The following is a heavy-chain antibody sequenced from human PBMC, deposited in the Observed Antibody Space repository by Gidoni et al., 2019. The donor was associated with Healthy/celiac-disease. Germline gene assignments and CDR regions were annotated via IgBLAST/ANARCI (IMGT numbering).Heavy chain of an antibody. J-gene: IGHJ6*02. CDR1: GGSISSYY. Sequence: QVQLQESGPGLVKPSETLSLTCTVSGGSISSYYWSWIRQPPGKGLEWIGYIYYRGSTNYNPSLKSRVTISVDTSKNQFSLKLSFVTAADTAVYYCARWAPTYGSGSYYNGEPEPYYYYGMDVWGQGTTVTVSS. CDR3: ARWAPTYGSGSYYNGEPEPYYYYGMDV. D-gene: IGHD3-10*01. CDR2: IYYRGST. V-gene: IGHV4-59*01.